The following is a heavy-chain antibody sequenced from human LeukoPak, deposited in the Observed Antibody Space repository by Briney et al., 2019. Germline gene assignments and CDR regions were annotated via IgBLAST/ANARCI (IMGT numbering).Heavy chain of an antibody. CDR3: ARGIGYYYDSSGYYFDY. CDR1: GVSISSSSYY. J-gene: IGHJ4*02. V-gene: IGHV4-39*07. CDR2: IYYSGST. Sequence: TPSETLSLTCTVSGVSISSSSYYWGWIRQPPGKGLEWIGSIYYSGSTYYNPSLKSRVTMSVDTSKNQFSLKLSSVTAADTAVYYCARGIGYYYDSSGYYFDYWGQGTLVTVSS. D-gene: IGHD3-22*01.